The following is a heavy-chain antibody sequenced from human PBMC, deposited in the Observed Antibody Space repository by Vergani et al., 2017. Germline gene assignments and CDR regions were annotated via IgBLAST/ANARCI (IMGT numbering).Heavy chain of an antibody. CDR1: GYSFTSYW. D-gene: IGHD2-2*01. CDR2: IYPGDSDT. J-gene: IGHJ6*02. V-gene: IGHV5-51*01. CDR3: ARLRDSVVVPAAVFGMDV. Sequence: EVQLVQSGAEVKKPGESLKISCKGSGYSFTSYWIGWVRQMPGKGLEWMGIIYPGDSDTRYSPSFQGQVTISADKSISTAYLQWSSLKASDTAMYYCARLRDSVVVPAAVFGMDVWGQGTTVTVSS.